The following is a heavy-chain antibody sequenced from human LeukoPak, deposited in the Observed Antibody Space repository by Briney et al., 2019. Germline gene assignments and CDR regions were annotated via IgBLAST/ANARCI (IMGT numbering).Heavy chain of an antibody. CDR2: IIPIFGTA. CDR3: ARRSPAYCFGDCYLDY. D-gene: IGHD2-21*02. CDR1: GGTFSSYA. Sequence: ASVNVSCKASGGTFSSYAISWVRQAPGQGLEWMGGIIPIFGTANYAQNFQGRVTMTRDTSTSTVYMELSSLRSEDTAVYYCARRSPAYCFGDCYLDYWGQGTLVTVSS. V-gene: IGHV1-69*05. J-gene: IGHJ4*02.